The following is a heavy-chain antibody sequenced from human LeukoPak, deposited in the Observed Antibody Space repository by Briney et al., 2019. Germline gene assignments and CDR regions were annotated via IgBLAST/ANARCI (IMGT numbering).Heavy chain of an antibody. V-gene: IGHV3-15*01. CDR1: GFTFSSYA. CDR2: IKSKTDGGTT. Sequence: GGSLRLSCAASGFTFSSYAMSWVRQAPGKGLEWVGRIKSKTDGGTTDYAAPVKGRFTISRDDSKNTLYLQMNSLKTEDTAVYYCTTDPSPEEAAAEDYWGQGTLVTVSS. J-gene: IGHJ4*02. D-gene: IGHD6-13*01. CDR3: TTDPSPEEAAAEDY.